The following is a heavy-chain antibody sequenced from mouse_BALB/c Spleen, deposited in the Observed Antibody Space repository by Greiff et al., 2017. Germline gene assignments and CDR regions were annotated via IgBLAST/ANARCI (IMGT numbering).Heavy chain of an antibody. CDR3: ARRPSSNWYFDV. V-gene: IGHV3-8*02. Sequence: EVQRVESGPSLVKPSQTLSLTCSVTGDSITSGYWNWIRKFPGNKLEYMGYISYSGSTYYNPSLKSRISITRDTSKNQYYLQLNSVTTEDTATYYCARRPSSNWYFDVWGAGTTVTVSS. CDR2: ISYSGST. J-gene: IGHJ1*01. CDR1: GDSITSGY. D-gene: IGHD1-1*01.